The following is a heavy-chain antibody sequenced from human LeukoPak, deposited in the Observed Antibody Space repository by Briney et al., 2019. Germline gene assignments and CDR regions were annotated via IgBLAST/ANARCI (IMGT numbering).Heavy chain of an antibody. V-gene: IGHV1-2*02. D-gene: IGHD3-3*01. CDR1: GYTFTGYY. J-gene: IGHJ6*03. CDR3: ARATDDFWSGYSWYYYMDV. Sequence: ASVKVSCKASGYTFTGYYMHWVRQAPGQGLEWMGWINPNSGGTNYAQKFQGRVTMTRDTSISTAYMELSRLRSDDTTVYYCARATDDFWSGYSWYYYMDVWGKGTTVTVSS. CDR2: INPNSGGT.